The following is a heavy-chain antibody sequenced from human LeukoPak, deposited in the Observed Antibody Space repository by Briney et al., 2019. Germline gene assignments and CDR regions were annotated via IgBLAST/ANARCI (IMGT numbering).Heavy chain of an antibody. CDR1: GGSISSSSYY. CDR2: IYYSGST. CDR3: ARLGAGDYLVHYYYGMDV. V-gene: IGHV4-39*01. Sequence: SETLSLTCTVSGGSISSSSYYWGWIRQPPGTGLEWIGSIYYSGSTYYNPSLKSRVTISVDTSKNQFSLKLSSVTAADTAVYYCARLGAGDYLVHYYYGMDVWGQGTTVTVSS. D-gene: IGHD4-17*01. J-gene: IGHJ6*02.